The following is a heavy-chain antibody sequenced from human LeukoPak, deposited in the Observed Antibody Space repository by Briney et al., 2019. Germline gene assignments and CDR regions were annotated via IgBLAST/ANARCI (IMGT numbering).Heavy chain of an antibody. D-gene: IGHD3-22*01. V-gene: IGHV1-8*01. CDR2: MNPNSGNT. CDR3: ARGHRYDSSVGY. CDR1: GYTFISYD. J-gene: IGHJ4*02. Sequence: ASVKVSCKASGYTFISYDINWVRQATGQGLEWMGWMNPNSGNTGYAQKFQGRVTMTRNTSISTAYMELSSLRSEDTAVYYCARGHRYDSSVGYWGQGTLVTVSS.